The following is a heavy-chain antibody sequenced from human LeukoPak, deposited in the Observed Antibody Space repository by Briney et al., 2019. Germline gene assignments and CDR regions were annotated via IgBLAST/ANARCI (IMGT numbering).Heavy chain of an antibody. CDR2: ISGSGGST. V-gene: IGHV3-23*01. J-gene: IGHJ4*02. D-gene: IGHD3-22*01. CDR3: AKDRYDSSGYYFGHYYFDY. Sequence: GGSLRLSCAASGFTFSSYAMSWVRQAPGKGLEWVSAISGSGGSTYYADSVKGRFTISRDNSKNTLYLQRNSLRAEDTAVYCCAKDRYDSSGYYFGHYYFDYWGQGTLVTVSS. CDR1: GFTFSSYA.